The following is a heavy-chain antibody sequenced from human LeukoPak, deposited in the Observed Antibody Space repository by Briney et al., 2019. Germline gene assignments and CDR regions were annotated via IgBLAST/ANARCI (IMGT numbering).Heavy chain of an antibody. D-gene: IGHD3-10*01. J-gene: IGHJ1*01. CDR3: AGFYYYNLGSYYKTEYFQH. V-gene: IGHV4-31*03. CDR2: ISYSGST. CDR1: GGSISSGGYY. Sequence: SETLSLTCTVSGGSISSGGYYWNWIRQHPGKGLEWIGYISYSGSTYYNPSLKSRVTISIDTSKNQFSLKLNSVAAADAAVYYCAGFYYYNLGSYYKTEYFQHWGQGTLVTVSS.